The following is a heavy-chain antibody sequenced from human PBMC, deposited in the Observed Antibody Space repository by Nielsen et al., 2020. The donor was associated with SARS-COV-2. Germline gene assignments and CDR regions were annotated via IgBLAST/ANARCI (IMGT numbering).Heavy chain of an antibody. CDR2: INPGGSGT. CDR3: ARDLRSSWTHPGRKFFDY. V-gene: IGHV1-2*06. Sequence: WVRQAPGQGLEWVGRINPGGSGTRYAQKFQGRVTMTRDTSITTAYMELSSLTSDDTAVYYCARDLRSSWTHPGRKFFDYWGQGSLVTVSS. D-gene: IGHD6-6*01. J-gene: IGHJ4*02.